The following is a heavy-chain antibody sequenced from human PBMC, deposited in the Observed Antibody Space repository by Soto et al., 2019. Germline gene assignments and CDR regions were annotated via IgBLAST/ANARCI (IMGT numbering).Heavy chain of an antibody. Sequence: EVQLVESGGGLVKPGGSLRLSCAASGFTFDNPWRSWVRQAPGKGLGWVGRIKSKTDGGTADYAAPVKGRFTISRDDSKNTLFLQMNSLKTEDTAVYYCTTDRGHMYDFDYWGQGTLVPVSS. CDR3: TTDRGHMYDFDY. J-gene: IGHJ4*02. V-gene: IGHV3-15*01. CDR2: IKSKTDGGTA. CDR1: GFTFDNPW. D-gene: IGHD2-8*01.